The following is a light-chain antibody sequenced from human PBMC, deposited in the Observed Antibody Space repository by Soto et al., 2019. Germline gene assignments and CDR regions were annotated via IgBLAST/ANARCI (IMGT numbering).Light chain of an antibody. J-gene: IGKJ5*01. Sequence: DMMLAESGSSVSASVGDRVTITCRASQSISTYLNWYQQKPGTAPKLLIYASYTLQSGVPSRFSGSGSGTDFTLTITSLQPEDFATYYCQQSYGTPITFGQGTRLEIK. CDR1: QSISTY. V-gene: IGKV1-39*01. CDR3: QQSYGTPIT. CDR2: ASY.